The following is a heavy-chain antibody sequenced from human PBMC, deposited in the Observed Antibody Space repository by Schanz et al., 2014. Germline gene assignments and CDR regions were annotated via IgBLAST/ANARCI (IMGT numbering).Heavy chain of an antibody. CDR3: ARDDRAYYYGMDV. CDR2: INPNTGGT. V-gene: IGHV1-2*04. J-gene: IGHJ6*02. Sequence: QVQVVQSGPEVKKPGASVKVSCKASGYTFSDYYIHWVRQAPGQGLEWMGWINPNTGGTNFAQKFQGWVTVTRDTSISTVYMELSRVTYEDTAVYYCARDDRAYYYGMDVWGQGTTVTVSS. D-gene: IGHD3-22*01. CDR1: GYTFSDYY.